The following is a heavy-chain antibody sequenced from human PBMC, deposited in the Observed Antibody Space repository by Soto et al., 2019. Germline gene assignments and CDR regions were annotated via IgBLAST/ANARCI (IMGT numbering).Heavy chain of an antibody. CDR2: IYYSGST. J-gene: IGHJ4*02. Sequence: PSETLSLTCTVSGGSISSYYWSWIRQPPGKGLEWIGYIYYSGSTNYNPSLKSRVTISVDTSKNQFSLKLSSVTAADTAVYYCARDSPDDYGDLRYYFDYWGQGTLVTVSS. V-gene: IGHV4-59*01. CDR1: GGSISSYY. D-gene: IGHD4-17*01. CDR3: ARDSPDDYGDLRYYFDY.